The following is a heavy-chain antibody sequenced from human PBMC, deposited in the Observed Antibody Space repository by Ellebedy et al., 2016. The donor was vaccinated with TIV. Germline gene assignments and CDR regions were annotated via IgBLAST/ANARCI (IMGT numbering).Heavy chain of an antibody. J-gene: IGHJ5*02. CDR1: GGSISTGSYY. V-gene: IGHV4-39*07. CDR3: ARDPALPRGRFDT. CDR2: IYYSGST. Sequence: MPSETLSLTCTVSGGSISTGSYYWGWIRQPPGKGLEWIGNIYYSGSTHYNPSLKSRVTISLDTSKNQFSLKLSSVTAADTAVYYCARDPALPRGRFDTWGQGTLVTVSS.